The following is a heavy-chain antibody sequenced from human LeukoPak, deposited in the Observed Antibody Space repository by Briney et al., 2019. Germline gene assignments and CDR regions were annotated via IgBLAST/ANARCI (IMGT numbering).Heavy chain of an antibody. CDR3: ARDRSPSSGYYSHYFDY. Sequence: GGSLRLSCAASGFTVSSNYMSWVRQAPGKGLEWVSLNYGGDSTYYGDSVKGRFTISRDNSKNTLYLQMNSLRAEDTAVYYCARDRSPSSGYYSHYFDYWGQGTLVTVSS. V-gene: IGHV3-66*01. J-gene: IGHJ4*02. D-gene: IGHD3-22*01. CDR1: GFTVSSNY. CDR2: NYGGDST.